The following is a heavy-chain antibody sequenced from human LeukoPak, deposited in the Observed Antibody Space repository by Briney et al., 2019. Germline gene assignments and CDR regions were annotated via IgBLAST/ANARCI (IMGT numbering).Heavy chain of an antibody. D-gene: IGHD5-12*01. J-gene: IGHJ6*02. CDR2: IYPGDSET. Sequence: GESLKISCKGSGFVFTDFWIGWVRQMPGQGLEWMGIIYPGDSETTYGPSFQGLFIISADKSRNTAYLQWSSLMASDTAVYYCARLTRYRDSGDCYFGMDFWGQGTTVTVSS. CDR3: ARLTRYRDSGDCYFGMDF. V-gene: IGHV5-51*01. CDR1: GFVFTDFW.